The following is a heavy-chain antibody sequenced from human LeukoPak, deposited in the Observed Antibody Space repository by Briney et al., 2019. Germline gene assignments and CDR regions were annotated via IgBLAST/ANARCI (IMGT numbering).Heavy chain of an antibody. D-gene: IGHD2-2*01. J-gene: IGHJ3*02. Sequence: PGGSLRLSCAAPGFTFSSYAMSWVRQAPGKGLEWVSAISGSGGSTYYADSVKGRFTISRDNSKNTLYLQMISLRAEDTAVYYCAKAFSIVVVPAATDAFDIWGQGTMVTVSS. CDR3: AKAFSIVVVPAATDAFDI. CDR2: ISGSGGST. V-gene: IGHV3-23*01. CDR1: GFTFSSYA.